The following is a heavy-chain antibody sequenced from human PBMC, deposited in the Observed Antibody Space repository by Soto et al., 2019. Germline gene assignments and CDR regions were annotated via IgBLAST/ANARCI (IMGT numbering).Heavy chain of an antibody. D-gene: IGHD4-4*01. CDR2: IWYDGSNK. Sequence: QPGGALRLSCASSGFTFISYGMHWVRQAPGKGLEWVAVIWYDGSNKYYADSVKGRFTISRDNSKNTLYLQMNSLRAEDTAVYYCARDSGPPLYSNCDLDYWGQGTLVTVSS. J-gene: IGHJ4*02. CDR1: GFTFISYG. V-gene: IGHV3-33*01. CDR3: ARDSGPPLYSNCDLDY.